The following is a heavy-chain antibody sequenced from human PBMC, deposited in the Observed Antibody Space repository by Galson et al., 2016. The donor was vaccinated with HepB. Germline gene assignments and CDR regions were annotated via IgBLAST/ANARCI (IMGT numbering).Heavy chain of an antibody. D-gene: IGHD3-10*01. CDR1: GGSISSGGYY. J-gene: IGHJ4*02. CDR3: TSGLVRGVISF. V-gene: IGHV4-31*03. CDR2: LFYRGSS. Sequence: TLSLTCSVSGGSISSGGYYWSWIRQHPGKGLEWIGYLFYRGSSYYNPSLKSRVTISVDTSKNQFSLKLSSVTAADTAVYHCTSGLVRGVISFWGQGFLVSVSS.